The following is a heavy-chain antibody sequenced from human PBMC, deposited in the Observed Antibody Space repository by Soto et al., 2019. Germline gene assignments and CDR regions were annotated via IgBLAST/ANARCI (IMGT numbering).Heavy chain of an antibody. CDR1: GFTFSSYA. CDR2: ISGSGDST. J-gene: IGHJ4*02. Sequence: EVQLLESGGGLVQPGGSLRLSCAASGFTFSSYAMRWVRQAPVNGLEWVSAISGSGDSTYYADSVKGRFTISRDNSKNTLYLQMNSLRAEDTAVYYCASRGSGSYYDYWGQGPLVTVSS. V-gene: IGHV3-23*01. D-gene: IGHD2-15*01. CDR3: ASRGSGSYYDY.